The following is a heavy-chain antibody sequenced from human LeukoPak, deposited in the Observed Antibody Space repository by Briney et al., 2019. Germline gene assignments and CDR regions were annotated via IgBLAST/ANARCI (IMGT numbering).Heavy chain of an antibody. CDR1: GFTFSSYS. V-gene: IGHV3-21*04. CDR3: AKASSYSSSWYFDY. CDR2: ISSSSSSI. Sequence: GGSLRLSCAASGFTFSSYSMNWVRQAPGKGLDWVSSISSSSSSIYYADSMKGRFTISRDNVKNLLFLQMNSLRAEDTAVYYCAKASSYSSSWYFDYWGQGTLVTVSS. J-gene: IGHJ4*02. D-gene: IGHD6-13*01.